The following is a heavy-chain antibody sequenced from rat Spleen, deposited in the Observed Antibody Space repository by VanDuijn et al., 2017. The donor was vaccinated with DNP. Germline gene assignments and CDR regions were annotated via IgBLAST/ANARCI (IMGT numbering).Heavy chain of an antibody. CDR2: IKPKSNNYAT. CDR1: GFTFSTAW. V-gene: IGHV6-6*01. J-gene: IGHJ2*01. D-gene: IGHD1-10*01. CDR3: AWSST. Sequence: EVQILESGGGSVQPGNSLKLSCATSGFTFSTAWMYWYRQFPEKRLEWVAPIKPKSNNYATDYTESVKGRITISRDDSKSSIYLQMKNLKEQETAIYDGAWSSTWGQGVMVTVSS.